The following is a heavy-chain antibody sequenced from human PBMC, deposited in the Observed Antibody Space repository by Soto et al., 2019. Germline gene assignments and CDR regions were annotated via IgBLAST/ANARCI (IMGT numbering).Heavy chain of an antibody. CDR3: ARDHMIVLMVYAMGNGMDV. CDR2: ISAYNGNT. V-gene: IGHV1-18*04. J-gene: IGHJ6*02. D-gene: IGHD2-8*01. Sequence: ASVKFSFKDSVYTFTSYGISWLRQAPGQGLEWMGWISAYNGNTNYAQKLQGRGTMTTDTSTSTAYMELRSLRSDDTAVYYCARDHMIVLMVYAMGNGMDVWGQGTTVTV. CDR1: VYTFTSYG.